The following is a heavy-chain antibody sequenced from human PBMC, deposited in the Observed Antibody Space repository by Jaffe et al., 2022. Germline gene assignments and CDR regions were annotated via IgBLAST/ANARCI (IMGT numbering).Heavy chain of an antibody. CDR2: IYHSGST. J-gene: IGHJ4*02. V-gene: IGHV4-38-2*01. Sequence: QVQLQESGPGLVKPSETLSLTCAVSGYSISSGYYWGWIRQPPGKGLEWIGSIYHSGSTYYNPSLKSRVTISVDTSKNQFSLKLSSVTAADTAVYYCARVRNDGGVVYFDYWGQGTLVTVSS. D-gene: IGHD3-3*01. CDR1: GYSISSGYY. CDR3: ARVRNDGGVVYFDY.